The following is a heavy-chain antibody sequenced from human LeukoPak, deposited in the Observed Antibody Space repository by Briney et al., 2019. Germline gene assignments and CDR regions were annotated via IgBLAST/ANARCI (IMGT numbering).Heavy chain of an antibody. CDR3: ARDHADLWFGELSPSRFDY. J-gene: IGHJ4*02. Sequence: GGSLRLSCAASGFTFSSYWMHWVRQAPGKGLVWVSRINSDGSSTSYADSVKGRFTISRDNAKNTLYLQMNSLRAEDTAVYYCARDHADLWFGELSPSRFDYWGQGTLVTVSS. CDR2: INSDGSST. V-gene: IGHV3-74*01. D-gene: IGHD3-10*01. CDR1: GFTFSSYW.